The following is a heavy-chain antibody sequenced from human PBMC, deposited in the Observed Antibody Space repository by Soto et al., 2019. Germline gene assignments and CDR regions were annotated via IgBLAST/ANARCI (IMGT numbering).Heavy chain of an antibody. D-gene: IGHD3-3*01. CDR3: AREGDLEWLLGGSKYFDY. CDR1: GYTFTDYY. J-gene: IGHJ4*02. Sequence: ASVKVSCKASGYTFTDYYMHWVRQAPGQGLEWMGWINPNSGGTNYAQKFQGRVTMTRDTSISTAYMELSRLRSDDTAVYYCAREGDLEWLLGGSKYFDYWGQGTLVTVSS. CDR2: INPNSGGT. V-gene: IGHV1-2*02.